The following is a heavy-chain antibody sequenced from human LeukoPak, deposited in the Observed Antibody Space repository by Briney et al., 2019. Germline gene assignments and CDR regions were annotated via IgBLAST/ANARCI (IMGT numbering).Heavy chain of an antibody. CDR2: VRSDGSIE. Sequence: GGSLRLSCAASGFTFSSYGMHWVRQAPGKGLEWVAFVRSDGSIEYYADSVKGRITISRDNSKNTLYLQMNSLRAEDTAVYYCSRYYSHTSDWAEGGLYQWGQGTLGTGSS. V-gene: IGHV3-30*02. J-gene: IGHJ4*02. CDR1: GFTFSSYG. CDR3: SRYYSHTSDWAEGGLYQ. D-gene: IGHD6-19*01.